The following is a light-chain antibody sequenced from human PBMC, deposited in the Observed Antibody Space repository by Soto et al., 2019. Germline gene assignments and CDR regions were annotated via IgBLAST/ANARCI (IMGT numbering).Light chain of an antibody. CDR3: QQYGSSPQT. J-gene: IGKJ1*01. CDR2: GAS. V-gene: IGKV3-20*01. Sequence: PGERATLSCRASQSVSSSYLAWYQQKPGQAPRLLIYGASSRATGIPDRFSGSGSGTDFTLTISRLEPEDFAVYYCQQYGSSPQTFGQGTKMDIK. CDR1: QSVSSSY.